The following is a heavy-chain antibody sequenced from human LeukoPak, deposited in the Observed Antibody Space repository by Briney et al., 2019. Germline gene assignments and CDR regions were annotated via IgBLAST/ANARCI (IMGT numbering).Heavy chain of an antibody. V-gene: IGHV4-39*01. CDR1: GGSISSGDYY. CDR2: IYYSGST. CDR3: ARHLTGVFHDAFHI. J-gene: IGHJ3*02. D-gene: IGHD7-27*01. Sequence: SETLSLTCTVSGGSISSGDYYWSWIRQPPGKGLEWIGSIYYSGSTYYNPSLKSRVTISVDTSKNQFSLKLSSVTAADTTMYYCARHLTGVFHDAFHIWGQGTMVTVSS.